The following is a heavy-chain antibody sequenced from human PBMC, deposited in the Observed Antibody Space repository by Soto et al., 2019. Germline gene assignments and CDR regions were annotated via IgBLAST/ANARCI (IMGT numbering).Heavy chain of an antibody. D-gene: IGHD6-13*01. J-gene: IGHJ4*02. Sequence: GGSMRLSCAASGFTFNSYAMHWVRQAPGKGLEWVAVISYDGSNKYYADSVKGRFTISRDNSKNTLYLQMNSLRAEDTAVYYCARGGSSSPGLHFDYWGQGTLVTVSS. CDR3: ARGGSSSPGLHFDY. CDR2: ISYDGSNK. V-gene: IGHV3-30-3*01. CDR1: GFTFNSYA.